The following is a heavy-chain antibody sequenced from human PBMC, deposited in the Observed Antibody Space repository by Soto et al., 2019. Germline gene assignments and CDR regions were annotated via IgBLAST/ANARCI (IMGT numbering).Heavy chain of an antibody. V-gene: IGHV3-23*01. J-gene: IGHJ4*02. CDR3: AIGSTDSYPGSRIFDF. CDR2: ITDTGGDA. Sequence: GGSLRLSCVASGLTFGSRAMSWVRQAPGEGLQWVSTITDTGGDAKYADSVRGRFVISRDNSKKTLYLQMTSLTAEDAAMYFCAIGSTDSYPGSRIFDFWGRGTLVTVSS. D-gene: IGHD3-10*01. CDR1: GLTFGSRA.